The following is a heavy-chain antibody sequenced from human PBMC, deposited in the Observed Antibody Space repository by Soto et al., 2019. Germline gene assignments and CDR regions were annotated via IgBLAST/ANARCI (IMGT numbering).Heavy chain of an antibody. CDR2: TYYMSNWRH. V-gene: IGHV6-1*01. Sequence: SQTLSLTCAMSGDSVSGNTAALNWIRSSPSRGLEWLGRTYYMSNWRHDYAVSVKSRITVNPDTSKNHFSLQLNSVTPDDTAVYYCARGVAGSGFDLWGQGTLVTVSS. D-gene: IGHD6-19*01. CDR3: ARGVAGSGFDL. CDR1: GDSVSGNTAA. J-gene: IGHJ4*02.